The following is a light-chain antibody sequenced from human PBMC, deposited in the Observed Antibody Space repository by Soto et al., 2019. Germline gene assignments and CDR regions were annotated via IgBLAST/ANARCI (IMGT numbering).Light chain of an antibody. CDR1: QTISSW. CDR2: KAS. Sequence: DIQMTQSPSTLSGSVGDRVTITCRASQTISSWLAWYHQKPGKDPKLLIYKASTLKSGVPSRFSGSGSGTEFTLTISSLQPDDVATYYCQHYNSDPEAFGQGTKVELK. J-gene: IGKJ1*01. V-gene: IGKV1-5*03. CDR3: QHYNSDPEA.